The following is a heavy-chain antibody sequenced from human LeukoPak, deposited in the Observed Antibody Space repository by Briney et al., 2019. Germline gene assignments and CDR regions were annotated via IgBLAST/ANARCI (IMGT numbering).Heavy chain of an antibody. V-gene: IGHV3-53*01. J-gene: IGHJ4*02. CDR1: GFTVSSNY. Sequence: GGSLRLSCAASGFTVSSNYMSWVRQAPGKGLEWLSVIYSGGRTYYADSVKGRFTISRDNSKNTLYLQMNSLRAEDTAVYYCARGRGSGSYPFDYWGQGTLVTVSS. CDR3: ARGRGSGSYPFDY. D-gene: IGHD3-10*01. CDR2: IYSGGRT.